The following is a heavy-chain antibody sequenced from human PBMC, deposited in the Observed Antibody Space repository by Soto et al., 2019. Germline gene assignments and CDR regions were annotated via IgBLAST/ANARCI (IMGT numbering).Heavy chain of an antibody. V-gene: IGHV4-39*01. CDR2: IYYSGNT. CDR3: ARQRNDDFWRGYIILFHP. CDR1: GGSISSGTYY. Sequence: QLQLQESGPGLVKPSETLSLTCTVSGGSISSGTYYWGWIRQPPGKGLDWIGCIYYSGNTYYNPPRKSRLTLAFDTPKTQLCRILRFVSAADWDVYYCARQRNDDFWRGYIILFHPWGQGTLVTVCS. D-gene: IGHD3-3*01. J-gene: IGHJ5*02.